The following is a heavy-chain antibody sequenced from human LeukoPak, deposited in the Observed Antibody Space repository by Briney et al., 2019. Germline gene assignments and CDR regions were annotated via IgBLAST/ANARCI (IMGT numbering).Heavy chain of an antibody. V-gene: IGHV3-30*18. CDR3: VKRWTGTTIGQQNY. J-gene: IGHJ4*02. D-gene: IGHD1-1*01. CDR2: ISYDGSNK. CDR1: GFTFSSYG. Sequence: GGSLRLSCAASGFTFSSYGMHWVRQAPGKGLEWVAVISYDGSNKYYADSVKGRFTISRDNSKNALYLQMNSLRGEDMAVYYCVKRWTGTTIGQQNYWGQGTLVTVSS.